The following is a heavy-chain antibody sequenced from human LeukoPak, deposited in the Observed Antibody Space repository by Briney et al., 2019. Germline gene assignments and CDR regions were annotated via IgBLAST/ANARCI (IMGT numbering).Heavy chain of an antibody. CDR1: GYTFTSYD. Sequence: ASVTVSCKASGYTFTSYDINWVRQATGQGLEWMGWMSPNSGNTGYAQKFQGRVTMTRSTSLSTAYMELSSLRSDDTAVYYCARVQGVKFPLKYYFDYWGQGTLVTVSS. CDR2: MSPNSGNT. CDR3: ARVQGVKFPLKYYFDY. J-gene: IGHJ4*02. D-gene: IGHD3-10*01. V-gene: IGHV1-8*01.